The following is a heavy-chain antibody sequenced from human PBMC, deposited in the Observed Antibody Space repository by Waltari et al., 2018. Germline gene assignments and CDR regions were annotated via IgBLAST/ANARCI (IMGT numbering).Heavy chain of an antibody. Sequence: EVQLVQSGAEVKKPGESLKISCKGSGYNFASYWIAWVRQMPGRGLERMGIFYSGNSETRYSPSFQGQVTMSVDKSLSTAYLQWSSLKDSDTAVYYCARHGFGGSDYWGQGTLVTVSS. CDR3: ARHGFGGSDY. CDR2: FYSGNSET. J-gene: IGHJ4*02. V-gene: IGHV5-51*01. D-gene: IGHD1-1*01. CDR1: GYNFASYW.